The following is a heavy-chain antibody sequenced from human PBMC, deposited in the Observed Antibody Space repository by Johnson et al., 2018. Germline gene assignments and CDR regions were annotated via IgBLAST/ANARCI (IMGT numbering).Heavy chain of an antibody. CDR1: GYTFTNFD. D-gene: IGHD1-26*01. Sequence: QVQLVESGAEVTKPGASVRVSCKASGYTFTNFDIKWVRQATGQGLEWMGWINPNTDYTGYAQKFQGRVTMTRNTSIRPAYMELCSLRSEDTAVCYCARAGWESMGVVYRGHYYYYMDVWVKGTTGTVSS. J-gene: IGHJ6*03. V-gene: IGHV1-8*02. CDR3: ARAGWESMGVVYRGHYYYYMDV. CDR2: INPNTDYT.